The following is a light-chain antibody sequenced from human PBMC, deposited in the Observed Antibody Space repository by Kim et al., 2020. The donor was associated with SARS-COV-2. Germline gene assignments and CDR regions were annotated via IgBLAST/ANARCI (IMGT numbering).Light chain of an antibody. CDR3: QSYDDNIWV. Sequence: GKTVITSCTRSSGSIVSDFVQWFQQRPGSSPTTVIYEDHKRPSGVPDRFSGSVDSSSNSASLTISGLRTDDEADYYCQSYDDNIWVFGGGTQLTVL. CDR2: EDH. J-gene: IGLJ3*02. V-gene: IGLV6-57*01. CDR1: SGSIVSDF.